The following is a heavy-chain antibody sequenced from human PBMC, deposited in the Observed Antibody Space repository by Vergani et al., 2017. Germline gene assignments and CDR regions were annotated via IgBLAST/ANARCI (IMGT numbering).Heavy chain of an antibody. CDR3: ARDSPWAAGPNHDAFDI. CDR2: IKQDGGEK. D-gene: IGHD6-13*01. J-gene: IGHJ3*02. CDR1: GFTFSSYW. V-gene: IGHV3-7*03. Sequence: EVQLVESGGDLVQPGGSLRLSCAASGFTFSSYWMSWVRQAPGKGLEWVANIKQDGGEKYYVDYVKGRFTISRDNAKNSLYLQMNSLRAEDTAVYYCARDSPWAAGPNHDAFDIWGQGTMVTVSS.